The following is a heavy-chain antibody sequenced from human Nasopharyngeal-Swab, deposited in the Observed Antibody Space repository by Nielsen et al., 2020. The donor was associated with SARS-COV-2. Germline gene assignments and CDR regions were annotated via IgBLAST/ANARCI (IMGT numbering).Heavy chain of an antibody. CDR1: GFTSSSYS. Sequence: GESLKISCAASGFTSSSYSMNWVRQAPGKGLEWVSSISSSSSYIFYADSVKGRFTISRDNAKKSLYLQMNSLRAEDTAVYYCARDCCQLPLYYFDYWGQGTLVTVSS. J-gene: IGHJ4*02. V-gene: IGHV3-21*01. D-gene: IGHD2-2*01. CDR3: ARDCCQLPLYYFDY. CDR2: ISSSSSYI.